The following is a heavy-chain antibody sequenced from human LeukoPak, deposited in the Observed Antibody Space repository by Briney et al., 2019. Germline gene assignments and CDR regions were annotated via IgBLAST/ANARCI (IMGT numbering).Heavy chain of an antibody. CDR1: GFTFSNYA. Sequence: GGSLILSCAASGFTFSNYAMHWVRQAPGKGLEWVAIISYDGSNEYYADSVKGRFTISRDNSKNMLYLQMNSLRAEDTAVYYCARMGYTGYERAYYFDYWGQGTLVTVSS. V-gene: IGHV3-30-3*01. CDR2: ISYDGSNE. CDR3: ARMGYTGYERAYYFDY. D-gene: IGHD5-12*01. J-gene: IGHJ4*02.